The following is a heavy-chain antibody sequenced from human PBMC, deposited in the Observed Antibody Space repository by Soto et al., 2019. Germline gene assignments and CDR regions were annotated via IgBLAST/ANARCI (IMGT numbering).Heavy chain of an antibody. CDR1: GHTFTTYA. D-gene: IGHD1-26*01. CDR3: GRSVVGATGEILYNAMDV. J-gene: IGHJ6*02. CDR2: INPASGHT. V-gene: IGHV1-3*01. Sequence: QVQLVQSGAEVKKPGASVKVSCKASGHTFTTYALHWVRQAPGQRPEWMGWINPASGHTKYSKKFQDRVTNTRDTSASTGYMELSSLRSEDTAVYYCGRSVVGATGEILYNAMDVWGQGTTVTVSS.